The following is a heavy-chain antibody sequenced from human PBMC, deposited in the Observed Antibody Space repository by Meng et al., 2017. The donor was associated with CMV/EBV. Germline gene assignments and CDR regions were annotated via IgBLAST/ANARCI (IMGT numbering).Heavy chain of an antibody. CDR3: ARSPGAITNWFDP. J-gene: IGHJ5*02. V-gene: IGHV1-58*01. Sequence: SVKVSCKASGFTFTSSAVQWVRQARGQRLEWIGWIVVGSGNTNYAQKFQERVTITRDMSTSTAYMELSRLRSDDTAVYYCARSPGAITNWFDPWGQGTLVTVSS. D-gene: IGHD1-26*01. CDR1: GFTFTSSA. CDR2: IVVGSGNT.